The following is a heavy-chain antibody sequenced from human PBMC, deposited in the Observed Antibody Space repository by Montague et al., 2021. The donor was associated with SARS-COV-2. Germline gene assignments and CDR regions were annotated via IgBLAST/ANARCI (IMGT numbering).Heavy chain of an antibody. CDR1: GGSISSSSYY. Sequence: SETLSLTCTVSGGSISSSSYYWGWIRQPPGKGLEWIGSIYYSGSTNYNPSLKSRVTISVDTSKNQFSLKLRSVTAAATAVYYCAGDLAGYYGSGSDGGLDVWGQGTMVTVSS. CDR2: IYYSGST. D-gene: IGHD3-10*01. CDR3: AGDLAGYYGSGSDGGLDV. J-gene: IGHJ6*02. V-gene: IGHV4-39*07.